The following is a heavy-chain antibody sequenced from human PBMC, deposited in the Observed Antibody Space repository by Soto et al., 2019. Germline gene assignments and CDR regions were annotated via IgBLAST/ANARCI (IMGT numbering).Heavy chain of an antibody. CDR2: IYWDDDK. D-gene: IGHD6-25*01. Sequence: QITLKESGPTLVKPTQTLTLTCTFSGFSLSTSGVGVGWIRQPPGKALEWLALIYWDDDKRYSPSLKSRLTIAKDTTKSQVVLIMTNMDPVDTATYYCVQRLAAGVTGCWGQGTLVTVSS. CDR3: VQRLAAGVTGC. V-gene: IGHV2-5*02. CDR1: GFSLSTSGVG. J-gene: IGHJ4*02.